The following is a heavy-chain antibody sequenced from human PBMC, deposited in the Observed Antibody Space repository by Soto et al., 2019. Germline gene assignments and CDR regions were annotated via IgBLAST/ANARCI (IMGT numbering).Heavy chain of an antibody. Sequence: QVPLVQSGAEVKKPGSSVKVSCKASGGTFSSYTISWVRQAPGQGLEWMGRIIPILGIANYAQKFQGRVTITADKSTSTAYMELSSLRSEDTAVYYCARGYDSSGSFCWGQGTLVTVSS. D-gene: IGHD3-22*01. J-gene: IGHJ4*02. V-gene: IGHV1-69*02. CDR2: IIPILGIA. CDR1: GGTFSSYT. CDR3: ARGYDSSGSFC.